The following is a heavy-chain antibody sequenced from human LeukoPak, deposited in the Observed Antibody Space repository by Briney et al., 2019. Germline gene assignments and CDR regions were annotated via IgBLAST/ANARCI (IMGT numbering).Heavy chain of an antibody. D-gene: IGHD3-9*01. CDR3: AKGGPYDILTGPNNWFDP. Sequence: PGGSLRLSCAASGFTFDDYAMHWVRQAPGKGLEWVSGISWNSGSIGYADSVKGRFTISRNNAKNSLYLQMNSLRAEDTALYYCAKGGPYDILTGPNNWFDPWGQGTLVTVSS. CDR1: GFTFDDYA. J-gene: IGHJ5*02. V-gene: IGHV3-9*01. CDR2: ISWNSGSI.